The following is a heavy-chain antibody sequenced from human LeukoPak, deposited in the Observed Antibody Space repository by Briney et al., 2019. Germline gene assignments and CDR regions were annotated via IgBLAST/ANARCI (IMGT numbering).Heavy chain of an antibody. CDR1: GFTFSSYS. CDR3: ARDGVLFGESVYYFDY. D-gene: IGHD3-10*02. Sequence: GGSLRLSCAASGFTFSSYSIAWVRQAPGKGLEWVSSISFSNKYIYYGDSVKGRFTISRDNAKNSVYLQMNSLRVEDAAVYYCARDGVLFGESVYYFDYWGQGALVTVSS. CDR2: ISFSNKYI. V-gene: IGHV3-21*01. J-gene: IGHJ4*02.